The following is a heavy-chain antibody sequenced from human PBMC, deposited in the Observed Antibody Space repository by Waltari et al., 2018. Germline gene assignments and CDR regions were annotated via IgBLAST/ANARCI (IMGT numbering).Heavy chain of an antibody. J-gene: IGHJ1*01. CDR1: GGSISSSSYS. CDR3: ARDRTPQYFQH. CDR2: IYYSGST. V-gene: IGHV4-39*07. Sequence: QLQLQESGPGLVKPSETLSLTCTVSGGSISSSSYSWGWIRQPPGKGLEWIGSIYYSGSTYYNPSLKSRVTISVDTSKNQFSLKLSSVTPADTAVYYCARDRTPQYFQHWGQGTLVTVSS.